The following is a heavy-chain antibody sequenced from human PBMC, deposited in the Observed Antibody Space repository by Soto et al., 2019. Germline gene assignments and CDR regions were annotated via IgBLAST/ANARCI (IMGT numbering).Heavy chain of an antibody. Sequence: VASVKVSCKASGYTFTSYAMHWVRQAPGQRLEWMGGFNPEDGETKYAQKFQGRVTMTEDTSTDTAYMELSSLRSEGTAVYYCATRTTGTTTYINPYYYYGMDVWGQGTTVTVSS. V-gene: IGHV1-24*01. CDR2: FNPEDGET. CDR3: ATRTTGTTTYINPYYYYGMDV. J-gene: IGHJ6*02. CDR1: GYTFTSYA. D-gene: IGHD1-1*01.